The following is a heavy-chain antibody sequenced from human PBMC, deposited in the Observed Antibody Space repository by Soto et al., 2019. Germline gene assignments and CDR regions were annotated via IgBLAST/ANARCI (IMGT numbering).Heavy chain of an antibody. CDR1: GYTFTSYG. CDR2: ISAYNGNT. V-gene: IGHV1-18*01. J-gene: IGHJ4*02. Sequence: ASVKVSCKASGYTFTSYGISWVRQAPGQGLEWMGWISAYNGNTNYAQKLQGRVTMTTDTSTSTAYMELRSLRSDDTAVYYCARVGLTIFGVVTKSDYWGQGTLVTVSS. D-gene: IGHD3-3*01. CDR3: ARVGLTIFGVVTKSDY.